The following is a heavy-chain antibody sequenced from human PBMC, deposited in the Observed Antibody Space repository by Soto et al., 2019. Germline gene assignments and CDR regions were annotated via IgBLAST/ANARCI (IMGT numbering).Heavy chain of an antibody. CDR2: ISGSGSYI. J-gene: IGHJ4*02. V-gene: IGHV3-21*01. CDR1: GFTFSSYW. Sequence: PGGSLRLSCAASGFTFSSYWMHWVRQAPGKGLEWVSAISGSGSYIYYADSVKGRFTISRDNAKESVFLEMSSLRAEDTAVYYCATIVGHFGWFDFWGQGTLVTVSS. D-gene: IGHD2-15*01. CDR3: ATIVGHFGWFDF.